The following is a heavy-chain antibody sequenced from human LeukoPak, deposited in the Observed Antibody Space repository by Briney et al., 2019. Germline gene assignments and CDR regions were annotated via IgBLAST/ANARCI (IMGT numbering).Heavy chain of an antibody. CDR1: GFTFSSYA. CDR3: AKVGDDSSGYSYFDY. Sequence: GGSLRLSCAASGFTFSSYAMSWVRQAPGKGLEWVSAISGSGGSTYYADSVEGRFTISRDNSKNTLYLQMNSLRAEDTAVYYCAKVGDDSSGYSYFDYWGQGTLVTVSS. J-gene: IGHJ4*02. CDR2: ISGSGGST. D-gene: IGHD3-22*01. V-gene: IGHV3-23*01.